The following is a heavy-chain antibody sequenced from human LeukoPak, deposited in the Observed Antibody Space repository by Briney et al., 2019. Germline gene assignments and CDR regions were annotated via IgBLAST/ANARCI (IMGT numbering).Heavy chain of an antibody. CDR3: ARVEMATIGGFDY. V-gene: IGHV3-21*01. CDR2: ISSSSSYI. CDR1: GFTFSSYS. Sequence: PGGSLRLSCAASGFTFSSYSMNWVRQAPGKGLEWVSSISSSSSYIYYADSVKGRFTISRDNAKNSLYLQMNSLRAEDTAVYYCARVEMATIGGFDYWGQGTLVTVSS. J-gene: IGHJ4*02. D-gene: IGHD5-24*01.